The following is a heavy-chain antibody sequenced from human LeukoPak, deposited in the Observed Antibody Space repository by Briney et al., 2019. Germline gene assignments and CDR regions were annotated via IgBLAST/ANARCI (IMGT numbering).Heavy chain of an antibody. Sequence: GGSLRVSCAASGFTFSSYAMSWVRQAPGNGLEWVSAISGSGGSTYYADSVKGRFTISRDNAKNTLYLQMNSLRADDSGVYYCATGHSYGYDYWGQGVLVTVSS. D-gene: IGHD5-18*01. J-gene: IGHJ4*02. CDR1: GFTFSSYA. V-gene: IGHV3-23*01. CDR2: ISGSGGST. CDR3: ATGHSYGYDY.